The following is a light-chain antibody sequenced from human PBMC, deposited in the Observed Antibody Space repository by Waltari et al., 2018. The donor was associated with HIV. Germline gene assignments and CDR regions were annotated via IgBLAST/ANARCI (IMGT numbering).Light chain of an antibody. Sequence: EIVMTQSPATLSAAPGERATLSCRASQSVSSKLAWYRQKPGQAPRLLIYRASTRATGIPARFSGGGSGTEVTLTISSLQSEDFAVYYCQQYNNWPLTFGGGTRVEI. CDR1: QSVSSK. J-gene: IGKJ4*01. V-gene: IGKV3-15*01. CDR2: RAS. CDR3: QQYNNWPLT.